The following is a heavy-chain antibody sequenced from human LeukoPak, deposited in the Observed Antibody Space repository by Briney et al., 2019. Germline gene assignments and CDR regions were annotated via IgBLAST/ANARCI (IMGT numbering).Heavy chain of an antibody. Sequence: ASVKVSCKASGYTFTNYGISWVRQAPGQGLEWMGWIGSYNGETNYAQKFQGRVTMTTDTSTSTVYMELSSLRSEDTAVYYCARDNDSRDPPHFDYWGQGTLVTVSS. CDR3: ARDNDSRDPPHFDY. D-gene: IGHD3-16*01. CDR1: GYTFTNYG. CDR2: IGSYNGET. J-gene: IGHJ4*02. V-gene: IGHV1-18*01.